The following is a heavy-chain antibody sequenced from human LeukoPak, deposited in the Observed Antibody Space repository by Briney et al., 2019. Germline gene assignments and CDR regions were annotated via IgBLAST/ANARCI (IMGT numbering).Heavy chain of an antibody. CDR1: GYTFTDYY. Sequence: ASVKVSCKASGYTFTDYYVHWVRQAPGQGLEWMGWINLNGGGTNYAENFQGRVTMTRDTSINTAYMELRSLKFDDTAMYYCAKSDPPPRWGVLDVWGQGTTVTVSS. CDR2: INLNGGGT. V-gene: IGHV1-2*02. D-gene: IGHD4-23*01. J-gene: IGHJ6*02. CDR3: AKSDPPPRWGVLDV.